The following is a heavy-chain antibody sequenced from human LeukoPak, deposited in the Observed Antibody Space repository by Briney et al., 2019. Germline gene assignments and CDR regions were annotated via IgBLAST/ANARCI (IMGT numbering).Heavy chain of an antibody. Sequence: QAGGSLRLSCAASGFSFSSFAMTWVRQAPGKGLEWVSAISGGGVGTYYADSVKGRFTISRDNSKNTLHLQMNSLRVDDTAVYYCARIGVAGANSDYWGQGTLVTVSS. CDR2: ISGGGVGT. CDR3: ARIGVAGANSDY. CDR1: GFSFSSFA. V-gene: IGHV3-23*01. D-gene: IGHD6-19*01. J-gene: IGHJ4*02.